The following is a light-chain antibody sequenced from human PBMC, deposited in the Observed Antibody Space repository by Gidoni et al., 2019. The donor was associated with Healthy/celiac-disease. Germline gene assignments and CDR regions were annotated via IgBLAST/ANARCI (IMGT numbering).Light chain of an antibody. CDR2: GNS. J-gene: IGLJ2*01. Sequence: QSVLAQPPSVSRAPGQRVTISCTGSSSNIGAGYDVHWYQQRPGPAPKLLIYGNSNRPSGVLDRFSGSKSGTSASLVITGLQVEEEADYYCQSYDSSLSAVVFGGGTKLTVL. V-gene: IGLV1-40*01. CDR3: QSYDSSLSAVV. CDR1: SSNIGAGYD.